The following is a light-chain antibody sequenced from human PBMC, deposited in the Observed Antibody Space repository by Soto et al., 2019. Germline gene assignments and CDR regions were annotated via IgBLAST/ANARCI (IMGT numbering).Light chain of an antibody. CDR1: SSNIETNT. CDR2: NNN. Sequence: QSLLTQPPSASGTPGQRVTISCSGSSSNIETNTVDWYQHLPGTAPKVLIFNNNQRPSGVPDRFSGSKSGTSASLAISGLQSEDEADYYCAVWDDSLSGMVFGGGTKLTVL. V-gene: IGLV1-44*01. CDR3: AVWDDSLSGMV. J-gene: IGLJ2*01.